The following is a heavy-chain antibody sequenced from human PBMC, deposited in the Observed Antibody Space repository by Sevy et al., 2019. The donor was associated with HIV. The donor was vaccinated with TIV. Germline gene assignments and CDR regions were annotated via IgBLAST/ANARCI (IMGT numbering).Heavy chain of an antibody. J-gene: IGHJ4*02. D-gene: IGHD2-2*01. V-gene: IGHV3-23*01. CDR2: ISHGGGTT. Sequence: GGSLRLSCAASGFTFNNYVMNWVRQAPGKGLEWVSVISHGGGTTYYADSVKGRFTFSRDDSKETAYLEMNSLRADDTAVYYCARRYLPSAPPALDYWGQGTLVTVSS. CDR1: GFTFNNYV. CDR3: ARRYLPSAPPALDY.